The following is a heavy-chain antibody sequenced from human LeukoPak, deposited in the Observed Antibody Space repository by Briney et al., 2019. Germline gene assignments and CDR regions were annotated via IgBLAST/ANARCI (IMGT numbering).Heavy chain of an antibody. CDR1: GFTFGKYI. CDR3: AKWGGTETMGTIWYGPLDH. V-gene: IGHV3-23*01. Sequence: GGSLTLSCTTSGFTFGKYIMTWVRQAPGNGLEWVSSIGGGDDITFYADSVKGRFRISRDDSKNTVFLQISSLRVEDTARYYCAKWGGTETMGTIWYGPLDHWGQGTQVTVSS. D-gene: IGHD2-2*01. CDR2: IGGGDDIT. J-gene: IGHJ4*02.